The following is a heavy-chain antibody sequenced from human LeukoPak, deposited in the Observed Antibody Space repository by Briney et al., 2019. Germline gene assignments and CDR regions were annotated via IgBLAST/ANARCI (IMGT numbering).Heavy chain of an antibody. D-gene: IGHD4-17*01. J-gene: IGHJ4*02. Sequence: PGGSLRLSCAASGFTVSSNYMSWVRQAPGRGLEWVSVIYSGGSTYYADSVKGRFTISRDNSKNTLYLQMNSLRAEDTAVYYCARVFRAMVTRYFDYWGQGTLVTVSS. CDR3: ARVFRAMVTRYFDY. CDR2: IYSGGST. CDR1: GFTVSSNY. V-gene: IGHV3-53*01.